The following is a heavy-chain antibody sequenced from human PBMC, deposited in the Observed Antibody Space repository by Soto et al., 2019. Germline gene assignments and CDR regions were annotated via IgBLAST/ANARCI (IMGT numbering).Heavy chain of an antibody. Sequence: ASGKVSCKASGYTFSGYYIHWVRQAPGQGLEWMGWINPKSGGTKYTQKFQGRVTMTRDTSINTAYMDLSRVTSDDTAVYYCAREGTGYSAFDIWGQGTMVTVSS. J-gene: IGHJ3*02. V-gene: IGHV1-2*02. CDR3: AREGTGYSAFDI. D-gene: IGHD3-9*01. CDR2: INPKSGGT. CDR1: GYTFSGYY.